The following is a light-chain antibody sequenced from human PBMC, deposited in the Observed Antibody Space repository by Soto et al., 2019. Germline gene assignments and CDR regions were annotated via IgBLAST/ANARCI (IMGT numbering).Light chain of an antibody. CDR3: QQYKSYSLT. J-gene: IGKJ4*01. V-gene: IGKV1-5*03. Sequence: DIQMTQSPSTLSASIGDRVTIICRASQSISSWLAWYQQKPGKAPKLLIYKASSLESGVPSRFSGSGSGTDFTLAISSLQADDFATYYCQQYKSYSLTFGGGTKVEIK. CDR1: QSISSW. CDR2: KAS.